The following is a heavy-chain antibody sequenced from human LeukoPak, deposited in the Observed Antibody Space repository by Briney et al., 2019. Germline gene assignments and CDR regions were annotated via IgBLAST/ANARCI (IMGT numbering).Heavy chain of an antibody. CDR2: IYYSGST. CDR1: GGSISSYC. Sequence: SETLSLTCTVSGGSISSYCWSWIRQPPGKGLEWIGYIYYSGSTNYYPSLKSRVTISVDTSKNQFSLKLSSVTAADTAVYYCVRDPSGYGSSPTYYFDYWGQGTLVTVSS. V-gene: IGHV4-59*01. CDR3: VRDPSGYGSSPTYYFDY. J-gene: IGHJ4*02. D-gene: IGHD5-12*01.